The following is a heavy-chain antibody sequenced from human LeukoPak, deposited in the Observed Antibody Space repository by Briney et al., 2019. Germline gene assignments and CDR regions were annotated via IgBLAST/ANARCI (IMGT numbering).Heavy chain of an antibody. CDR1: GFAVSSNH. Sequence: GGSLRLSCAASGFAVSSNHMNWVRQAPGKGLEWVSVIFNGGSTYYADSVKGRFTISRDNSKNTLYLQMDSLRAEDTAVYYCVGYNYALRFDYWGQGTLVTVSS. V-gene: IGHV3-53*01. D-gene: IGHD5-18*01. J-gene: IGHJ4*02. CDR2: IFNGGST. CDR3: VGYNYALRFDY.